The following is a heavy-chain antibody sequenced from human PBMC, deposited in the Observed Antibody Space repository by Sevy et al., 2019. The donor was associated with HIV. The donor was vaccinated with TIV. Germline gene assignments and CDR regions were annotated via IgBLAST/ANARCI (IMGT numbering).Heavy chain of an antibody. CDR1: GYTFTSYD. J-gene: IGHJ4*02. CDR3: ARVEYSSSSFDY. V-gene: IGHV1-8*01. D-gene: IGHD6-6*01. Sequence: ASVKVSCKASGYTFTSYDINWVRQATGQGLEWMGWMNPNSGNTGYAQKFQGRVTMTRNTSISTAYMELSSLRSEGTAVYYCARVEYSSSSFDYWGQGTLVTVSS. CDR2: MNPNSGNT.